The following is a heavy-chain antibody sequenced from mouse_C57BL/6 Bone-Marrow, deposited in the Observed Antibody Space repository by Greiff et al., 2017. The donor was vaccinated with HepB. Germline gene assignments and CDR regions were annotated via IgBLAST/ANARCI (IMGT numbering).Heavy chain of an antibody. CDR1: GYAFTNYL. CDR3: ARAAYYGSSSFAY. V-gene: IGHV1-54*01. CDR2: INPGSGGT. D-gene: IGHD1-1*01. J-gene: IGHJ3*01. Sequence: QVQLKQSGAELVRPGTSVKVSCKASGYAFTNYLIEWVKQRPGQGLEWIGVINPGSGGTNYNEKFKGKATLTADKSSSTAYMQLSSLTSEDSAVYFCARAAYYGSSSFAYWGQGTLVTVSA.